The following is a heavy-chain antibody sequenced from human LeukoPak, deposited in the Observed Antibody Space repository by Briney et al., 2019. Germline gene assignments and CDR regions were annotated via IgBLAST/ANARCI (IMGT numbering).Heavy chain of an antibody. CDR2: IHESGST. J-gene: IGHJ4*02. Sequence: PSETLSLTCTVSGGSISGYYWSWIRQPPGKELEWIGYIHESGSTDYNPSLRSRVTISRDTSKNQVSLKLTSVTTADTAVYYCARDRYDHDSSGYYEFWGQGTLVTVSS. D-gene: IGHD3-22*01. CDR1: GGSISGYY. V-gene: IGHV4-59*01. CDR3: ARDRYDHDSSGYYEF.